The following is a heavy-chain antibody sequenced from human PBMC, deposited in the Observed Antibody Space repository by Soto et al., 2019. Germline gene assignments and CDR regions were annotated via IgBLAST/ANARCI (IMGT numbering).Heavy chain of an antibody. V-gene: IGHV1-69*01. Sequence: QVQLVQSGAEVKKPGSSVKVSCKASGGTFSSYAISWVRQAPRQGLEWMGGIIPIFGTANYAQKFQGRVTITADESTSTGYMELSSLRSEDTAVYYCARGRFGELYPYYYYFGMDVWGQGTTVTVSS. CDR3: ARGRFGELYPYYYYFGMDV. CDR1: GGTFSSYA. D-gene: IGHD3-10*01. J-gene: IGHJ6*02. CDR2: IIPIFGTA.